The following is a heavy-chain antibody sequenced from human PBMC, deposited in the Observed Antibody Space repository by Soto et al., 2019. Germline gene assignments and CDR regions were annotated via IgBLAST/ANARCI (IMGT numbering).Heavy chain of an antibody. D-gene: IGHD3-22*01. Sequence: GASVKVSCKASGYTFTRSGISWVRQAPGQGPEWMGWINAGNGNTKYSQKFQGRVTITRDISASTAYMELSSLRSEDTAVYYCARVTVVAIGGSADYWGQGTLVTVS. CDR3: ARVTVVAIGGSADY. CDR1: GYTFTRSG. J-gene: IGHJ4*02. V-gene: IGHV1-3*01. CDR2: INAGNGNT.